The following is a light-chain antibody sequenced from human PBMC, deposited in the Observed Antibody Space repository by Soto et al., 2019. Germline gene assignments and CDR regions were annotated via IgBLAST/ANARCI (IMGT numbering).Light chain of an antibody. CDR3: GTWDSTLSGV. CDR1: SSNIGNNY. CDR2: DND. J-gene: IGLJ1*01. V-gene: IGLV1-51*01. Sequence: QSVLTQPPSVSAAPGQKVTISCSGSSSNIGNNYVSWYQHLPGAAPKLLIYDNDKRSSGIPDRFSGSKSGTSATLDITGLQTGDEADYYCGTWDSTLSGVFGTVTKLTVL.